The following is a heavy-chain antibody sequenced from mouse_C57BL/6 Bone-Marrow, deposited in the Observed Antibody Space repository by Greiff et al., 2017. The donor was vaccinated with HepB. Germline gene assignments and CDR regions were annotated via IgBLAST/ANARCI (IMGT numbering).Heavy chain of an antibody. D-gene: IGHD2-4*01. CDR1: GYSFTDYN. V-gene: IGHV1-39*01. CDR3: ARSCSLIYYDYDWYFDY. J-gene: IGHJ2*01. Sequence: EVQLQQSGPELVKPGASVKISCKASGYSFTDYNMNWVKQSNGKSLEWIGVINPNYGTTSYNQKFKGKATLTVDQSSSTAYMQLNSLTSEDSAVYYCARSCSLIYYDYDWYFDYWGQGTTLTVSS. CDR2: INPNYGTT.